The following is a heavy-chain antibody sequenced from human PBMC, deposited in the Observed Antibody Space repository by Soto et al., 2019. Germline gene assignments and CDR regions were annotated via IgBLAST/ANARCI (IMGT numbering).Heavy chain of an antibody. CDR3: AKGNSWSPALVLDI. V-gene: IGHV3-23*01. CDR1: GFTFSSYA. CDR2: ISGSGGST. D-gene: IGHD1-7*01. J-gene: IGHJ3*02. Sequence: PGGSLRLSCAASGFTFSSYAMNWVRQAPGKGLEWVSAISGSGGSTYYADSVKGRFTISSDSSKNTLYLQMNSLRAEDTAVYYCAKGNSWSPALVLDIRGQGTMVTVSS.